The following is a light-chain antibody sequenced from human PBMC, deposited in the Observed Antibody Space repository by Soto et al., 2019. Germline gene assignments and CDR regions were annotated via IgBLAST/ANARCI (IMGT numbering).Light chain of an antibody. Sequence: AIRMTQSPSSLSASTGDRVTITCRASQGISSYLAWYQQKPGKAPKLLIYAASTLQSGVPSRFSGSGSGTDVTLTISCLQSEDFATYYCQQYYSYPRYTFGQGTKLEIK. V-gene: IGKV1-8*01. CDR1: QGISSY. J-gene: IGKJ2*01. CDR3: QQYYSYPRYT. CDR2: AAS.